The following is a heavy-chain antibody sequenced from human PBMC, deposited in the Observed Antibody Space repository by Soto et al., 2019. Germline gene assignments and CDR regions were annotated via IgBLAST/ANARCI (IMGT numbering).Heavy chain of an antibody. CDR3: ARGGISGIVVVVAYDAFDI. V-gene: IGHV4-59*01. D-gene: IGHD2-15*01. CDR2: IYYSGST. Sequence: KTSETLSLTCTVSGGSISSYYWSWIRQPPGKGLEWIGYIYYSGSTNYNPSLKSRVTISVDTSKNQFSLKLSSVTAADTAVYYCARGGISGIVVVVAYDAFDIWGQGTMVTVSS. J-gene: IGHJ3*02. CDR1: GGSISSYY.